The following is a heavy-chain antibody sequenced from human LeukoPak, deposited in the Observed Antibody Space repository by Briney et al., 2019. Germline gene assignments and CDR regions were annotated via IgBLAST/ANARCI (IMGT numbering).Heavy chain of an antibody. Sequence: KASETLSLNCTVSGYSSTSGYCWGWTRQPPGRGLEWIGTISHSAGTYYNPPLKSRVTISVDTTNNQFSLNLSSVTAADTAVYYCASGADITAAVDYWGQGTLVTVSS. V-gene: IGHV4-38-2*02. CDR2: ISHSAGT. D-gene: IGHD6-13*01. J-gene: IGHJ4*02. CDR3: ASGADITAAVDY. CDR1: GYSSTSGYC.